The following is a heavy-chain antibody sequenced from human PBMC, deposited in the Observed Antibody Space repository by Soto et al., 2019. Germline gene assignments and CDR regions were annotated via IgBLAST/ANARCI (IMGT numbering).Heavy chain of an antibody. CDR3: ATEGGYPGSNFYGAY. Sequence: EVQLVESGGGLVEPGGSIRLSCVASGFTFTKAYMTWVRQAPGKGLEWVGRIKGSHAGGTTEYATSVKGRLTISRDDSKNTLYLQMNSLKTEDTSVYYCATEGGYPGSNFYGAYWGQGTLVTVSS. CDR2: IKGSHAGGTT. V-gene: IGHV3-15*01. D-gene: IGHD1-26*01. CDR1: GFTFTKAY. J-gene: IGHJ4*02.